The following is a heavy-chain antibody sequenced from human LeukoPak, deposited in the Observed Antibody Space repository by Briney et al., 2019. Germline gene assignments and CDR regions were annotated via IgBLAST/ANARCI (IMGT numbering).Heavy chain of an antibody. CDR2: ISSSSSYI. CDR3: ARDYRPTSPPYYYGMDV. D-gene: IGHD1-26*01. Sequence: GGSLRLSCAASGFTFSSYCMNWVRQAPGKGLEWVSSISSSSSYIYYADSLKGRFTISRDNAKNSLYLQMDGLRAEDTAVYYCARDYRPTSPPYYYGMDVWGQGTTVTVSS. J-gene: IGHJ6*02. CDR1: GFTFSSYC. V-gene: IGHV3-21*01.